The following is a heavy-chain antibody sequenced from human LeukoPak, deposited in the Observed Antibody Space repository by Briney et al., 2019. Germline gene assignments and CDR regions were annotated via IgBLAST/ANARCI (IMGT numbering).Heavy chain of an antibody. V-gene: IGHV3-21*01. D-gene: IGHD3-22*01. CDR3: ARDLIYYDSSGYFRFDY. J-gene: IGHJ4*02. CDR2: ISSISSYI. CDR1: GVTFSSYS. Sequence: GGSLRLSCAASGVTFSSYSMNWVRQAPGKGREWGSSISSISSYIHYADSVKGRFTISRDNATNSLYLQMNSLRAEATAVYYCARDLIYYDSSGYFRFDYWGQGTLVTVSS.